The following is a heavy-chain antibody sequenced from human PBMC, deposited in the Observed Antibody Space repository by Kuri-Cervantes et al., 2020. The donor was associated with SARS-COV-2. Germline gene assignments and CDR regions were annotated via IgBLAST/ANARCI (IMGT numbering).Heavy chain of an antibody. CDR2: INWNGGST. Sequence: GESLKISCAASGFTFDDYGMSWVRQAPGKGLEWVSGINWNGGSTGYADSVKGRFTISRDNSKNTLYLQMNSLRAEDTAVYYCARESPLLDAFDIWGQGTMVTVSS. J-gene: IGHJ3*02. CDR1: GFTFDDYG. CDR3: ARESPLLDAFDI. V-gene: IGHV3-20*04.